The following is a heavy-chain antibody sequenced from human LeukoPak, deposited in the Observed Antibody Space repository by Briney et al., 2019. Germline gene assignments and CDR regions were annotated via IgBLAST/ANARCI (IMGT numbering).Heavy chain of an antibody. CDR1: GFTFSSYS. CDR2: ISSSSSYI. D-gene: IGHD2-15*01. V-gene: IGHV3-21*01. J-gene: IGHJ4*02. Sequence: GGSLRLSCEASGFTFSSYSMNWVRQAPGKGLEWVSSISSSSSYIYYADSVKGRFTISRDNAKNSLYLQMNSLRAEDTAVYYCARDRCSGGSCGGDYWGQGTLVTVSS. CDR3: ARDRCSGGSCGGDY.